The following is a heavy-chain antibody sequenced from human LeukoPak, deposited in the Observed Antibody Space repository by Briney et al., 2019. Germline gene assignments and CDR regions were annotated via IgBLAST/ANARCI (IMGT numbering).Heavy chain of an antibody. CDR1: GGSISSGGYS. CDR2: INHSGST. Sequence: SETLSLTCAVSGGSISSGGYSWSWIRQPPGKGLEWIGEINHSGSTNYNPSLKSRVTISVDTSKNQFSLKLSSVTAVDTAVYYCARVDSDFWSGYYRGSNWFDPWGQGTLVTVSS. J-gene: IGHJ5*02. CDR3: ARVDSDFWSGYYRGSNWFDP. D-gene: IGHD3-3*01. V-gene: IGHV4-34*01.